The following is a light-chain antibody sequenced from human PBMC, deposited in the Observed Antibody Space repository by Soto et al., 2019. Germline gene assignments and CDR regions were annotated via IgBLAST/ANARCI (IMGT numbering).Light chain of an antibody. CDR3: SSYTSSSTLVL. V-gene: IGLV2-14*01. CDR1: SSDVGGYNY. CDR2: DVT. J-gene: IGLJ2*01. Sequence: QSALTQPASVSGSPGQSITMSCTGTSSDVGGYNYVSWYQQYPGKAPKLIIYDVTNRPSGVSTRFSGSKSGNTASLTISWLQAEDEADYYCSSYTSSSTLVLFGGGTKLTVL.